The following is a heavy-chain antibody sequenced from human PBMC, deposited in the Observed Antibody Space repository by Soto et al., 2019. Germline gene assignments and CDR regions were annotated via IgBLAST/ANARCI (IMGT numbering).Heavy chain of an antibody. CDR1: GGSINNNDHY. CDR2: IDYSGST. J-gene: IGHJ4*02. Sequence: PSETLSLTCTVSGGSINNNDHYWGWVRQPPGKGLEWFGNIDYSGSTYYKPSLKSRVTISVGTSKNQFSLKLSSVTAADTAVYYCARRDSWYYDRSGYSPFDHWGQGTLVTVSS. V-gene: IGHV4-39*01. D-gene: IGHD3-22*01. CDR3: ARRDSWYYDRSGYSPFDH.